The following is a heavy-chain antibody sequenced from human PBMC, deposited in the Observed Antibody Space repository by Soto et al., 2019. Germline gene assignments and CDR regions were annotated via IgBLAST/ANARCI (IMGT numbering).Heavy chain of an antibody. D-gene: IGHD5-18*01. V-gene: IGHV3-30-3*01. Sequence: GGSLRLSCAASGFTFSAYNLHWVRQAPGKGLEWVAVISYDGGDKKYADSVKGRFTISRDNSKNTLYLQMNSLRGEDTAVYYCARVFTDTAKVFDYWGQGTLVTVS. CDR3: ARVFTDTAKVFDY. CDR1: GFTFSAYN. J-gene: IGHJ4*02. CDR2: ISYDGGDK.